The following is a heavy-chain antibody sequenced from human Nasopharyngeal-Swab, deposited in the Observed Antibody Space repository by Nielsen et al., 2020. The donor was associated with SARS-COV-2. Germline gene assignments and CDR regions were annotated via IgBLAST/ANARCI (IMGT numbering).Heavy chain of an antibody. Sequence: ASVKVSCKVSGYPFTTYFIHWVRQAPGQGLEWMGLINPSTGATLYAQRSQGRVTMTTDTSTSTIYMDLSGLRPEDTAVYYCATSQASNLDYWGQGTLVTVSS. CDR1: GYPFTTYF. CDR3: ATSQASNLDY. D-gene: IGHD2-8*01. J-gene: IGHJ4*02. V-gene: IGHV1-46*01. CDR2: INPSTGAT.